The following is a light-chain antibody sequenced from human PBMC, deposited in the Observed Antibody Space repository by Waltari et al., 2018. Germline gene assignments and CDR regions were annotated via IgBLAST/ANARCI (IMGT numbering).Light chain of an antibody. CDR2: EDS. CDR1: NIGSKS. V-gene: IGLV3-21*02. Sequence: SYVLTQPPSVSVAPGQTARITCGGNNIGSKSVHWYQQKPGQAPVLVVYEDSDRPSGIPERFSGSNSGNTATLTISRVEAGDEADYYCQVWDSSSDHPLVFGTGTKVTVL. J-gene: IGLJ1*01. CDR3: QVWDSSSDHPLV.